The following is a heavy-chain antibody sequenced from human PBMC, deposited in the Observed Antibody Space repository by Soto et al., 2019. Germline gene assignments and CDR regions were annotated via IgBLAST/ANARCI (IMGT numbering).Heavy chain of an antibody. CDR3: ARGGYGGNSARRLTFDY. D-gene: IGHD2-21*02. CDR1: GFTFSSYG. Sequence: QVQLVESGGGVVQPGRSLRLSCAASGFTFSSYGMHWVRQAPGKGLEWVAVIWYDGSNKYYADSVKGRFTISRDNSKNTLYLQMNSLRAEDTAVYYCARGGYGGNSARRLTFDYWGQGTLVTVSS. V-gene: IGHV3-33*01. CDR2: IWYDGSNK. J-gene: IGHJ4*02.